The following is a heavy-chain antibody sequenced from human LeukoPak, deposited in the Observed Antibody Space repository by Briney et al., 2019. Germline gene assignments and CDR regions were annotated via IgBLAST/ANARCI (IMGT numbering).Heavy chain of an antibody. CDR2: ISSSSSYR. CDR3: ARAGGLRWSFDY. V-gene: IGHV3-21*04. D-gene: IGHD4-23*01. CDR1: GFTFSSYS. Sequence: PGGSLILSCAASGFTFSSYSMNWVRQAPGKGLEWVSSISSSSSYRYYADYVKGRFTISRDNSKNTLYLQMNSLRAEDTAVYYCARAGGLRWSFDYWGQGTLVTVSS. J-gene: IGHJ4*02.